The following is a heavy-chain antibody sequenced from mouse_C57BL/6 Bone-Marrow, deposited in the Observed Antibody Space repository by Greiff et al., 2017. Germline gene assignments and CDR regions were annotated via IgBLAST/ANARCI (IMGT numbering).Heavy chain of an antibody. Sequence: EVQLQQSGPGLVKPSQSLSLTCSVTGYSITSGYYWNWIRQVPGNKLEWMGYISYDGSNNYNPSLKNRISITRDTSKNQFFLKLNSVTTEDTATFYCARRYFDVWGTGTTVTGSS. CDR2: ISYDGSN. V-gene: IGHV3-6*01. J-gene: IGHJ1*03. CDR1: GYSITSGYY. CDR3: ARRYFDV.